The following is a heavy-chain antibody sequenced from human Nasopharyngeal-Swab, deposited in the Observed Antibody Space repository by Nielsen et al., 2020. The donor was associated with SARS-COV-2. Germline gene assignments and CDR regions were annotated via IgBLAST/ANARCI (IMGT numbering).Heavy chain of an antibody. J-gene: IGHJ6*02. V-gene: IGHV5-10-1*01. CDR2: IDPSDSFT. D-gene: IGHD5-12*01. CDR3: ARLPGYSGYVPHYAMDV. Sequence: GESLKISCQGSGYLFINYFISWVRQMPGKGLEWMGMIDPSDSFTKYSPAFQGHVTISTDKSITTVYLQWSSLRASDTAMYYCARLPGYSGYVPHYAMDVWGQGTTITVPS. CDR1: GYLFINYF.